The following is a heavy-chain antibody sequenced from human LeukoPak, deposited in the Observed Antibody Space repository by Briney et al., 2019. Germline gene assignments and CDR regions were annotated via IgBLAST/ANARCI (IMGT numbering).Heavy chain of an antibody. CDR1: GFTFSSYA. V-gene: IGHV3-23*01. D-gene: IGHD6-6*01. Sequence: GGSLRLSCAASGFTFSSYAMSWVRQAPGKGLEWVSAISGNGGSTYYADSVKGRFTISRDNSKNTLYLQMNSLRAEDTAVYYCAKDSVGGIAARAYYFDYWGQGTLVTVSS. CDR2: ISGNGGST. J-gene: IGHJ4*02. CDR3: AKDSVGGIAARAYYFDY.